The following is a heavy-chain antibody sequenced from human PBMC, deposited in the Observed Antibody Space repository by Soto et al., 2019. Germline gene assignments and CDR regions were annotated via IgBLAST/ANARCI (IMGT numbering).Heavy chain of an antibody. CDR2: INHSGST. D-gene: IGHD6-19*01. CDR1: GGSFIGHY. CDR3: ARRIAVAGTGIRWKYYYYYGMDV. J-gene: IGHJ6*02. Sequence: SVILCLPYAVYGGSFIGHYWRWIRQPPGKGLEWIGEINHSGSTNYNPSLKSRVTISVDTSKNQFSLKLSSVTAADTAVYYCARRIAVAGTGIRWKYYYYYGMDVWGQGSTVTV. V-gene: IGHV4-34*01.